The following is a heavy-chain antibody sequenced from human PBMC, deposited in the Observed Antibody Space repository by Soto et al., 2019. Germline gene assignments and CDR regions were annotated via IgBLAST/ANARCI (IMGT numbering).Heavy chain of an antibody. CDR1: GDSVSSNSAA. CDR3: ERVLMGYCSGGSCYRFDY. V-gene: IGHV6-1*01. J-gene: IGHJ4*02. CDR2: TYYRSKWDN. D-gene: IGHD2-15*01. Sequence: SQTLSLTCAISGDSVSSNSAAWNWIRQSPSRGLEWLGRTYYRSKWDNDYAVSVKSRITINPNTSKNQFSLPLNSVTPEDRAVYSWERVLMGYCSGGSCYRFDYWGEGTLVTVS.